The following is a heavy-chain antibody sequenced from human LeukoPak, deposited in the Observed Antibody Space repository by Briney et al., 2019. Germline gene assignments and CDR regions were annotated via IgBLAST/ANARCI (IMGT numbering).Heavy chain of an antibody. J-gene: IGHJ6*02. CDR3: GRSMDV. Sequence: GGSLRLSCAVSGFTFSSYWMSWVRQAPEKGLEWVANIKEDGSEKHYVDSVKGRFTISRDNAKNSLYLQMNSLGAEDTAVYYCGRSMDVWGQGTTVTVS. V-gene: IGHV3-7*01. CDR2: IKEDGSEK. CDR1: GFTFSSYW.